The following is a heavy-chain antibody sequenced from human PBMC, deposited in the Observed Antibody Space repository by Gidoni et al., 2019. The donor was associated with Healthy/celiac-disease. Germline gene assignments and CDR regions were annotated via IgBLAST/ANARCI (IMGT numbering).Heavy chain of an antibody. CDR1: GGSISSSSYY. Sequence: QLQLQESGPGLVKPSETLSLTCTVSGGSISSSSYYWGWMRQPPGKGLEWIGSIHYCGSTYFHPSLMRRVTISVDTSKNQFSLKLSSVTAADTAVYYCARESGTRGSGSYSGAFDIWGQGTMVTVSS. D-gene: IGHD3-10*01. CDR2: IHYCGST. V-gene: IGHV4-39*02. J-gene: IGHJ3*02. CDR3: ARESGTRGSGSYSGAFDI.